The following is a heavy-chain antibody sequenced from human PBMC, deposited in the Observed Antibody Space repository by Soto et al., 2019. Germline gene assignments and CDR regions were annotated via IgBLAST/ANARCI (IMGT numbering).Heavy chain of an antibody. V-gene: IGHV4-4*02. J-gene: IGHJ4*02. CDR2: IYHSGTT. CDR3: ARQRGYYVDY. D-gene: IGHD3-22*01. Sequence: WRRLVRQPPGKGLEWIGEIYHSGTTNYNPSLKSRVTISVDKSKNQFSLKLTSVTAADTAVYYCARQRGYYVDYWGQGTLVTVSS. CDR1: W.